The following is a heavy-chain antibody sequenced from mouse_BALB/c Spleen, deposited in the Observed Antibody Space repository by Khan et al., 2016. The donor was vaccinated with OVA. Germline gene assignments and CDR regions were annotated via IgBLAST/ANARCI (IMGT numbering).Heavy chain of an antibody. J-gene: IGHJ3*01. CDR2: ISSGGDYT. Sequence: EVQLVESGGDLVKPGGSLKLSCAASGFTFSSYSMSWVRQTPDKRLEWVASISSGGDYTYFPDSVKGRFNISRDNADNALYLQMSSLRSEDTAMYFCASHLTGAFDYWGQGTLVTVSA. V-gene: IGHV5-6*01. CDR3: ASHLTGAFDY. CDR1: GFTFSSYS. D-gene: IGHD4-1*01.